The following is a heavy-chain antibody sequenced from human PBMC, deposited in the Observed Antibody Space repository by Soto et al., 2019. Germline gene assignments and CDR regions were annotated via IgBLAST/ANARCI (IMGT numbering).Heavy chain of an antibody. CDR1: GYTFNSYG. J-gene: IGHJ6*02. V-gene: IGHV1-18*01. D-gene: IGHD3-22*01. Sequence: EASVKVSCKTSGYTFNSYGISWVRQAPGQGLEWMGWISAYNGNTNYAQKLQGRVTLTTDTSTSTAYVGLRSLRSDDTAVYYCARDRPYYDSSGSARPFYYGMDVWGQGTTVTVSS. CDR3: ARDRPYYDSSGSARPFYYGMDV. CDR2: ISAYNGNT.